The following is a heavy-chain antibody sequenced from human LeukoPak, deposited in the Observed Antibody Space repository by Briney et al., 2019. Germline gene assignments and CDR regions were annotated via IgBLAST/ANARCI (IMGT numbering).Heavy chain of an antibody. Sequence: GGSLRLSCAASGFTFSSYWMHWVRQAPGKGLVWVSRINSDGSSTSYADSVKGRFTISRDNAKNSLYLQMNSLRAEDMALYYCAKDAGDYYYYYMDVWGKGTTVTVSS. CDR2: INSDGSST. V-gene: IGHV3-74*01. J-gene: IGHJ6*03. CDR1: GFTFSSYW. CDR3: AKDAGDYYYYYMDV.